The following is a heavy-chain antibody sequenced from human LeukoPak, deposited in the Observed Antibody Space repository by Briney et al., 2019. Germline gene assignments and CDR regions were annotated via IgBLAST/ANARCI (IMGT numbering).Heavy chain of an antibody. CDR3: AKSVGSGSYYNNDC. CDR2: ISSSSSYI. D-gene: IGHD3-10*01. J-gene: IGHJ4*02. Sequence: GGSLRLSCAASGFTFSNYNMNWVRQAPGKGLEWVSSISSSSSYIYYADSVKGRFTISRDNSKNTLYVQMNSLRAEDTAVYYCAKSVGSGSYYNNDCWGQGTLVTVSS. CDR1: GFTFSNYN. V-gene: IGHV3-21*04.